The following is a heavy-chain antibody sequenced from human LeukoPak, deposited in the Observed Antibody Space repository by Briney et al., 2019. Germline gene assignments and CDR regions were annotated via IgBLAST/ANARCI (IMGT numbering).Heavy chain of an antibody. Sequence: SETLSLTCTVSGGSISSYYWSWLRQPAGKGLEWFGRIYTSGSTNYNPSLKSRVTMSVDTSKNQFSLKLSSVTAADTAVYYCAAASTVVTTFDYWGQGTLVTVSS. V-gene: IGHV4-4*07. D-gene: IGHD4-23*01. J-gene: IGHJ4*02. CDR2: IYTSGST. CDR1: GGSISSYY. CDR3: AAASTVVTTFDY.